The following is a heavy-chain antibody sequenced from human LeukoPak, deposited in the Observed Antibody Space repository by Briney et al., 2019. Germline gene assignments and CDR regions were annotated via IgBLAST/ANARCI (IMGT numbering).Heavy chain of an antibody. Sequence: GGSLRPSCAASGFTVSSNYMSWVRQAPGKGLEWVSVIYSGGSTYYADSVKGRFTISRDNSKNTLYLQMNSLRAEDTAVYYCARDLTIAAAGTGYFDYWGQGTLVTVSS. D-gene: IGHD6-13*01. CDR2: IYSGGST. J-gene: IGHJ4*02. V-gene: IGHV3-66*01. CDR1: GFTVSSNY. CDR3: ARDLTIAAAGTGYFDY.